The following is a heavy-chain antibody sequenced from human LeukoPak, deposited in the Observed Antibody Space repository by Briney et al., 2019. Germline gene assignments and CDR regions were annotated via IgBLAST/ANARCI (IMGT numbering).Heavy chain of an antibody. D-gene: IGHD2-21*01. CDR1: GFIFSDFS. V-gene: IGHV3-7*01. J-gene: IGHJ4*02. CDR3: ARPRGCGTSRCNNFDY. CDR2: MDENGNEI. Sequence: GGSLRLSCAVSGFIFSDFSMSWVRQAPGKGLEWVAKMDENGNEIFYVDSVKGRFTFSRDNAKNSLYLQMNRLRADDTAVYYCARPRGCGTSRCNNFDYWGQGTLVTVSS.